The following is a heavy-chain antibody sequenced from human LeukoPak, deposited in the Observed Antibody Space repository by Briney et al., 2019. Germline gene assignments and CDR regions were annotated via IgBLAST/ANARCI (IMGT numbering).Heavy chain of an antibody. D-gene: IGHD3-22*01. J-gene: IGHJ4*02. CDR2: IYYSGST. Sequence: SETLSLPCTVSGGSISSGGYYWSWIRQHPGKGLEWIGYIYYSGSTYYNPSLKSRVTISVDTSKNQFSLKLSSVTAADTAVYYCARYDSSGYYYFDYWGQGTLDTVSS. CDR3: ARYDSSGYYYFDY. V-gene: IGHV4-31*03. CDR1: GGSISSGGYY.